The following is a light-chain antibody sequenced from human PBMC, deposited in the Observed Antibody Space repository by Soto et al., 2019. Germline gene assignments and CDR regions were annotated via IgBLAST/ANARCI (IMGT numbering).Light chain of an antibody. V-gene: IGKV3-20*01. Sequence: EIVLTQSPGTLSLSPVERATLSCRASQSVSSSYLAWYQQKPGQAPRLLIYGASSRATGIPDRFSGSGSGTDFTLTISRLEPEDVAVYYCQQYGSSPLTFGQGTKVDIK. CDR2: GAS. J-gene: IGKJ1*01. CDR3: QQYGSSPLT. CDR1: QSVSSSY.